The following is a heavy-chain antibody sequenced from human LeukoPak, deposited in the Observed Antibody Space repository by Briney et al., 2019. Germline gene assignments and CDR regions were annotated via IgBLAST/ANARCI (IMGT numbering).Heavy chain of an antibody. CDR3: ARDRVGGTGQIDY. Sequence: GSLRLSCAASGFTFSSYEMNWVRQAPGKGLEWVSYISGGGSTFYYADSVKGRFTISRDNAKNSLNLQMGSLRAEDTAVYYCARDRVGGTGQIDYWGQGTLVTVSS. V-gene: IGHV3-48*03. CDR2: ISGGGSTF. CDR1: GFTFSSYE. D-gene: IGHD1-26*01. J-gene: IGHJ4*02.